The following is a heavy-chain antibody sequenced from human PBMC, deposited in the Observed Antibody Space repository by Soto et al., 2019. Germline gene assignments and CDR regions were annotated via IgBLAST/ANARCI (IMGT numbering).Heavy chain of an antibody. D-gene: IGHD1-26*01. Sequence: EVQLVESGGGLVQPGGSLRLSCADSGFTFSRYWMLWVRQATGKGWVWVSRIDNDGSSVRYADSVKGRFTISRNNAKKSLYMQKISLRAEDTAVYYCTRVGGAVSGMDVWGKGTTVTVSS. CDR1: GFTFSRYW. V-gene: IGHV3-74*01. CDR2: IDNDGSSV. J-gene: IGHJ6*04. CDR3: TRVGGAVSGMDV.